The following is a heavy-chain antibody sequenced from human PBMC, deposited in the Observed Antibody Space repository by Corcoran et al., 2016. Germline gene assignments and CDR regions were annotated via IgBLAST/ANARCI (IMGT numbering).Heavy chain of an antibody. Sequence: QVQLVESGGGVVQPGRSLRLSCAASGFTFSSYGMPWVRQAPGKGLEWVAVIWYDGSNKYYADSVKGRFTISRDNSKNTLYLQMNSLRAEDTAVCYCAREYGAGSYLSLDVWGQGTTVTVSS. CDR2: IWYDGSNK. CDR1: GFTFSSYG. D-gene: IGHD3-10*01. J-gene: IGHJ6*02. CDR3: AREYGAGSYLSLDV. V-gene: IGHV3-33*01.